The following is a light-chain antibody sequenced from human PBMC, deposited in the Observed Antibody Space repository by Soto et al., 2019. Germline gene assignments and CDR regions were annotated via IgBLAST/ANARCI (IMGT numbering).Light chain of an antibody. CDR3: QQYDNLPPALT. V-gene: IGKV1-33*01. CDR1: QDISNY. CDR2: DAS. Sequence: DIQMTQSPSSLSASVGDRVTITCQASQDISNYLNWYQQKPGKAPKLLIYDASNLETGVPSRFSGSESGPDFTFTISSLQPEDIATYYCQQYDNLPPALTFGGGTKVEIK. J-gene: IGKJ4*01.